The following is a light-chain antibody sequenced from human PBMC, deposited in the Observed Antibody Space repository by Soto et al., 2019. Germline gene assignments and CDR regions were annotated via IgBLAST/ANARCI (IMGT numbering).Light chain of an antibody. CDR2: DNN. V-gene: IGLV1-51*01. CDR3: GTWDGSLITVV. J-gene: IGLJ3*02. CDR1: SSNIGNNY. Sequence: QSVLTQPPSVSAAPGQKVTISCSGSSSNIGNNYVSWYQQLPGTAPKLLIYDNNKRPSGIPDRFSGSKSGTSATLGITGLQTGDEADYYCGTWDGSLITVVFGGGTKVTVL.